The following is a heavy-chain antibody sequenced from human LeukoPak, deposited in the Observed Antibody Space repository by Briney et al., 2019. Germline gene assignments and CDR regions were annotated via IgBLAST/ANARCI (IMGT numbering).Heavy chain of an antibody. CDR2: IFTSGIT. Sequence: PSETLSLTCTVSGGSISIYYWNWIRQPAGKGLEWIGRIFTSGITNYDPPLKSRVTMSVDTSKNQFSLNLSSVTAADTAVYYCARESSGNYYNPLGYMDVWGKGTTVTVSS. V-gene: IGHV4-4*07. J-gene: IGHJ6*03. CDR1: GGSISIYY. CDR3: ARESSGNYYNPLGYMDV. D-gene: IGHD3-10*01.